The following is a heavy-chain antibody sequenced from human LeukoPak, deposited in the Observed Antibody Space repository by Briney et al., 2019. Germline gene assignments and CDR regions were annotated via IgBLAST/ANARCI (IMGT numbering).Heavy chain of an antibody. D-gene: IGHD2-2*01. Sequence: SETLSLTCTVSGGSISSGDYYWSWIRQPPGKGLEWIGYIYYSGGTYYNPSLKSRATISVDTSKNQFSLKLSSVTAADTAVYYCARVGDIVVVPAAIPFDPWGQGTLVTVSS. J-gene: IGHJ5*02. CDR2: IYYSGGT. CDR3: ARVGDIVVVPAAIPFDP. V-gene: IGHV4-30-4*08. CDR1: GGSISSGDYY.